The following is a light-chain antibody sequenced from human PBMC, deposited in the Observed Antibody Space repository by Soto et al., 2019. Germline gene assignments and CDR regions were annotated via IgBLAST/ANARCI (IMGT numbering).Light chain of an antibody. CDR1: QSVSSSY. J-gene: IGKJ5*01. Sequence: EIVLTQSPGTLSLSPWERATLSCRASQSVSSSYLAWYQQKPGQAPRLLSYDASTRATGIPDRFSGGGSGTEFTLTISSLQSEDFAVYYCQQYGTSPQTFGQGTRLEIK. CDR2: DAS. V-gene: IGKV3-20*01. CDR3: QQYGTSPQT.